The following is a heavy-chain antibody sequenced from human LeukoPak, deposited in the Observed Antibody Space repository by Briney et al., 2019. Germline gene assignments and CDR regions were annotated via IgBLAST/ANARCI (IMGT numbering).Heavy chain of an antibody. Sequence: ASVKVSCKDSGFTFTGYYMHWVRQAPGQGLEWMGWINPNSGGTNYAQKFQGRVTMTRDTSISTAYMELSRLRSDDTAVYYCARRYCSSTSCRNMDVWGKGTTVTVSS. J-gene: IGHJ6*03. CDR1: GFTFTGYY. D-gene: IGHD2-2*01. V-gene: IGHV1-2*02. CDR3: ARRYCSSTSCRNMDV. CDR2: INPNSGGT.